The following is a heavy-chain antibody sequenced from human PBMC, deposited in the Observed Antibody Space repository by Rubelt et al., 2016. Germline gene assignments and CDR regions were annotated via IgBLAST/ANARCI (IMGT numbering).Heavy chain of an antibody. V-gene: IGHV4-34*01. CDR2: INHSGST. CDR1: GGSFSGYY. CDR3: ARGGIVVVTALGYFDY. Sequence: QVQLQQWGAGLLKPSETLSLTCAVYGGSFSGYYWSWIRQPPGKGLEWIGEINHSGSTNYNPSLKSRVTISVDTSKNQFSLKLSSVTAADTAVYYCARGGIVVVTALGYFDYWGQGTLVTVSS. J-gene: IGHJ4*02. D-gene: IGHD2-21*02.